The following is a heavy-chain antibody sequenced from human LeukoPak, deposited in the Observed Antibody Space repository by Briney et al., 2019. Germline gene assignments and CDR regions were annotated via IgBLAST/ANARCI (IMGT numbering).Heavy chain of an antibody. J-gene: IGHJ4*02. CDR1: GGTFSSYA. Sequence: SVKVSCKASGGTFSSYAISWVRQAPGQGLEWMGRIIPILGIANYAQKFQGRVTITADKSTSTAYMELSSPRSEDTAVYYCAREYSSSSSGFDYWGQGTLVTVSS. V-gene: IGHV1-69*04. D-gene: IGHD6-6*01. CDR2: IIPILGIA. CDR3: AREYSSSSSGFDY.